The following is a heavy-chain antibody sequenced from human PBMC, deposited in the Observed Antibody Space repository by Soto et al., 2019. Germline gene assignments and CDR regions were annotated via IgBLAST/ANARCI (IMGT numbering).Heavy chain of an antibody. CDR1: GYTFTSYG. J-gene: IGHJ5*02. Sequence: QVQLVQSGAEVKKPGASVKVSCKASGYTFTSYGISWVRQAPGQGLEWMGWISAYNGNTNYAQKLQGRVTMTTDTSTSTGYMELRSMRSDDTAVYYCARDPPYSSGWYAGFDPWGKGTQVTVSS. D-gene: IGHD6-19*01. CDR3: ARDPPYSSGWYAGFDP. V-gene: IGHV1-18*01. CDR2: ISAYNGNT.